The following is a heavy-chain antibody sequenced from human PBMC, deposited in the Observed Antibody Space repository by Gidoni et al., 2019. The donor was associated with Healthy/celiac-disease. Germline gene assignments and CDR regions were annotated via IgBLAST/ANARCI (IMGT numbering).Heavy chain of an antibody. D-gene: IGHD6-13*01. CDR1: GGSISSSSYY. J-gene: IGHJ5*02. CDR3: ARGSSSSWYNWFDP. V-gene: IGHV4-39*01. CDR2: IYYSGST. Sequence: QLQLQESGPGLVKPSETLSLTCTVSGGSISSSSYYWGWIRQPPGKGLEWIGSIYYSGSTYYNPSLKSRVTISVDTSKNQFSLKLSSVTAADTAVYYCARGSSSSWYNWFDPWGQGTLVTVSS.